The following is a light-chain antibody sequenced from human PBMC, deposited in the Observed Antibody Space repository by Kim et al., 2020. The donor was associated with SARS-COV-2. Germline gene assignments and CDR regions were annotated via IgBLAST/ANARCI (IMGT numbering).Light chain of an antibody. CDR2: GTS. V-gene: IGKV3-20*01. CDR3: QQCGWSPPT. CDR1: QSVSSTY. J-gene: IGKJ4*01. Sequence: EVVLTQSPGTLSLSPGERATLSCRASQSVSSTYLAWYQQKPGQSPRLLIYGTSTRATGIPDRFSGSGSGTDFTLTISRLEPEDFAVYFCQQCGWSPPTFGGGTKVEIK.